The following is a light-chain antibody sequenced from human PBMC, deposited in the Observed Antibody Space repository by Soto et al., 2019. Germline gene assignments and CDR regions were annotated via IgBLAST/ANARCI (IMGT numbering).Light chain of an antibody. J-gene: IGKJ1*01. CDR1: QSVSSSY. CDR2: GAS. Sequence: EIVWTQSPGTLSLSPGERATLSCRASQSVSSSYLAWYQQKPGQAPRLLIFGASSRAAGIPDRFSGSGSGTDFTLTINRLEPEDLAVYYCQQYGSSPKTFGQGTKVDIK. CDR3: QQYGSSPKT. V-gene: IGKV3-20*01.